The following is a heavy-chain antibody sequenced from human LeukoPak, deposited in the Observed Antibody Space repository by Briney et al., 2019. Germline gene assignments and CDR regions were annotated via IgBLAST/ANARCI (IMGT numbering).Heavy chain of an antibody. Sequence: GGSLRLSCATSGFTVSSNYMSWVRQAPGKGLEWVSVIYSGGSTYYADSVKGRFTISRDNSKNTLYLQMNSLRAEDTAVYYCARDFPEELLPPDGYYGMDVWGQGTTVTVSS. D-gene: IGHD1-26*01. CDR3: ARDFPEELLPPDGYYGMDV. V-gene: IGHV3-53*01. J-gene: IGHJ6*02. CDR1: GFTVSSNY. CDR2: IYSGGST.